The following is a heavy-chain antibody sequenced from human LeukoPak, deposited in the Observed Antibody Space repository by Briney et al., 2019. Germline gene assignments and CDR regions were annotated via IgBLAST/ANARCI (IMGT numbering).Heavy chain of an antibody. Sequence: ASVKVSCKASGYIFTSYFMHWVRQAPGQGLEWMGLINPSGGSTRYAQKFQGRVTMTRDMSTSTVYMELSSLRSEDTAVYYCADLVYCSSSSCYEPFNQTWGQGTLVTVSP. CDR3: ADLVYCSSSSCYEPFNQT. V-gene: IGHV1-46*01. J-gene: IGHJ4*02. D-gene: IGHD2-2*01. CDR2: INPSGGST. CDR1: GYIFTSYF.